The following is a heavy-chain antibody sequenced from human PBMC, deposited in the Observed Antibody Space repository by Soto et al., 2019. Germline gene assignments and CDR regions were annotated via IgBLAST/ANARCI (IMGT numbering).Heavy chain of an antibody. Sequence: PGGSLRLSCAASGFTFSSYGMHWVRQAPGKGLEWVAVISYDGSNKYYADSVKGRFTISRDNSKNTLYLQMNSLRAEDTAVYYCAKDRGIQPNPEAFDYWGQGTLVTVSS. CDR3: AKDRGIQPNPEAFDY. J-gene: IGHJ4*02. CDR2: ISYDGSNK. D-gene: IGHD5-18*01. CDR1: GFTFSSYG. V-gene: IGHV3-30*18.